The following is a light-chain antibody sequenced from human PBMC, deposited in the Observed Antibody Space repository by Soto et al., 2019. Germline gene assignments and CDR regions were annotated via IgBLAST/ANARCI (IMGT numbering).Light chain of an antibody. CDR2: VAS. CDR1: QSVSCRY. J-gene: IGKJ4*01. CDR3: QHYVSVVLT. Sequence: EIVLTQSPGPLSLSPGERATLSCRASQSVSCRYLAWYQQKPGQAPTPLIYVASSMATGIPDRFSGSWSGTDFTRTISRLDLEDFAVYYWQHYVSVVLTFGGGTKVEIK. V-gene: IGKV3-20*01.